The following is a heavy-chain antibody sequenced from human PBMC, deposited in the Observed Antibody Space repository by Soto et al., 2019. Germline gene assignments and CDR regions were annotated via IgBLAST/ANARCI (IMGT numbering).Heavy chain of an antibody. CDR1: GFTISSYA. CDR2: ISGSGGST. V-gene: IGHV3-23*01. CDR3: AKHALSGWHYHFDY. J-gene: IGHJ4*02. Sequence: GGSLRLSCAASGFTISSYAMSWVRQDTGKGLEWVSAISGSGGSTYYADSVKGRFTISRDNSKNTLYLQMNSLRAEDTAVYYCAKHALSGWHYHFDYWGQGTLVTVSS. D-gene: IGHD6-19*01.